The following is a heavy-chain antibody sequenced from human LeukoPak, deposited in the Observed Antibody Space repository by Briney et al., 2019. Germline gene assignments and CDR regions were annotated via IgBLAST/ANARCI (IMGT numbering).Heavy chain of an antibody. D-gene: IGHD3-3*01. Sequence: AGGSLRLSCAASGFTFSSYGMHWVRQAPGKGLEWVAVIWYDGSNKYYADSVKGRFTISRDNSKNTLYLQMNSLRAEDTAVYYCARGVYWSSRFLEWGYYWGQGTLVTVSS. CDR1: GFTFSSYG. CDR2: IWYDGSNK. CDR3: ARGVYWSSRFLEWGYY. J-gene: IGHJ4*02. V-gene: IGHV3-33*01.